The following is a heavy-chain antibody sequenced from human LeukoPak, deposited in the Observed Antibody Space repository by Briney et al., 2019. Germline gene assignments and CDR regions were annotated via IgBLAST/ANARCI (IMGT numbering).Heavy chain of an antibody. Sequence: PGGSLRLSCAAPGFTFSSYSMNWVRQAPGKGLEWVANIKQDGREKYYADSVKGRFTISRDSSKNTLYLQMNSLRAEDTAVYYCAKEEVLWFGEFLDYWGQGTLVTVSS. D-gene: IGHD3-10*01. CDR2: IKQDGREK. CDR1: GFTFSSYS. CDR3: AKEEVLWFGEFLDY. V-gene: IGHV3-7*03. J-gene: IGHJ4*02.